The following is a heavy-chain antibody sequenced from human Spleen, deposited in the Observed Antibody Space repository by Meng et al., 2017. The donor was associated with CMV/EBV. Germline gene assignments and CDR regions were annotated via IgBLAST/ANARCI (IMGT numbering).Heavy chain of an antibody. J-gene: IGHJ2*01. CDR3: ATDPGSDGSYSSYFDL. Sequence: SVKVSCKASGGTFSSYAISWVRQAPGQGLEWMGGIIPIFGTANYAQKFQGRVTITTDESTSTAYMELSSLRSEDTAVYYCATDPGSDGSYSSYFDLWGRGTLVTVSS. CDR2: IIPIFGTA. D-gene: IGHD1-26*01. V-gene: IGHV1-69*05. CDR1: GGTFSSYA.